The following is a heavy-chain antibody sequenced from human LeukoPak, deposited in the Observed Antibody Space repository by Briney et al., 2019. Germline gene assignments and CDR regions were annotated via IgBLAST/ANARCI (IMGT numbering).Heavy chain of an antibody. CDR1: GFSFSSSA. Sequence: GGSLRLSCVASGFSFSSSAMSWVRQAPGRGLQWVSSTSGTGSATHYADSVKGRFIISRDNSRNTLYLQMHSLRVADTAIYYCAKDQGPDYAPVGSATQFYWGQGAVVTVSS. CDR2: TSGTGSAT. J-gene: IGHJ4*02. D-gene: IGHD4-17*01. V-gene: IGHV3-23*01. CDR3: AKDQGPDYAPVGSATQFY.